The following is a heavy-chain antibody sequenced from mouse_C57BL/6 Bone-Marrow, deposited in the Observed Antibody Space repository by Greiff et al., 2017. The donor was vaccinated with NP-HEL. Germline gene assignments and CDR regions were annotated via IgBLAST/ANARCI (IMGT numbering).Heavy chain of an antibody. CDR1: GYSFTGYY. CDR3: AIETTVVATSWYFDV. V-gene: IGHV1-43*01. CDR2: INPSTGGT. Sequence: VQLQQSGPELVKPGASVKISCKASGYSFTGYYMHWVKQSSEKSLEWIGEINPSTGGTSYNQKFKGKATLTVDKSSSTAYMQLKSLTSEDSAVYYCAIETTVVATSWYFDVWGTGTTVTVSS. D-gene: IGHD1-1*01. J-gene: IGHJ1*03.